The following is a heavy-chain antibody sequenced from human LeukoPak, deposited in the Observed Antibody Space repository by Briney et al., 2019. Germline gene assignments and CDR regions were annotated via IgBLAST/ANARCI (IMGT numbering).Heavy chain of an antibody. Sequence: GASVKVSCKASGYTLTSYDINWVRQATGQGLEWMGWMNPNSGNTGYAQKFQGRVTMTRDTSISTAYMELSRLRSDDTAVYYCARVSRSLQTPYYDFWSEMGAFDYWGQGTLVTVSS. V-gene: IGHV1-8*01. CDR2: MNPNSGNT. CDR1: GYTLTSYD. D-gene: IGHD3-3*01. CDR3: ARVSRSLQTPYYDFWSEMGAFDY. J-gene: IGHJ4*02.